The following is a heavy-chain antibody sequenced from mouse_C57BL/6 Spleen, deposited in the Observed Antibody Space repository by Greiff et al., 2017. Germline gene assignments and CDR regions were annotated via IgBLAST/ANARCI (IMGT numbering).Heavy chain of an antibody. J-gene: IGHJ3*01. V-gene: IGHV1-80*01. D-gene: IGHD1-1*02. Sequence: VKLVESGAELVKPGASVKISCKASGYAFSSYWMNWVKQRPGKGLEWIGQIYPGDGDTNYNGKFKGKATLTADKSSSTAYMQLSSLTSEDSAVYFCATYGPFAYWGQGTLVTVSA. CDR3: ATYGPFAY. CDR1: GYAFSSYW. CDR2: IYPGDGDT.